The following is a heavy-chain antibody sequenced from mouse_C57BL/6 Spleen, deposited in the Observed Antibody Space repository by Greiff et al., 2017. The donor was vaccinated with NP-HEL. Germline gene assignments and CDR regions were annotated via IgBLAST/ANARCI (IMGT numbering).Heavy chain of an antibody. V-gene: IGHV1-75*01. D-gene: IGHD1-1*01. CDR2: IFPGSGST. CDR1: GYTFTDYY. CDR3: ARSATVVADWYFDV. J-gene: IGHJ1*03. Sequence: VMLVESGPELVKPGASVKISCKASGYTFTDYYINWVKQRPGQGLEWIGWIFPGSGSTYYNEKFKGKATLTVDKSSSTAYMLLSSLTSEDSAVYFCARSATVVADWYFDVWGTGTTVTVSS.